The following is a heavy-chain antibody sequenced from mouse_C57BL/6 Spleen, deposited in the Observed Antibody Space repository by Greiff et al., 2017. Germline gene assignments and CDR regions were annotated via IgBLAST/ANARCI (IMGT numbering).Heavy chain of an antibody. J-gene: IGHJ2*01. Sequence: VQLEQPGAELVMPGASVKLSCKASGYTFTGYWMEWVKQRPGHGLEWIGEIYPGDGNTNYNEKFKGKATLTADKSSSTAYMQLSSLTTEDSAVYYCARGGTQGECDDWGQGTTLTVSS. CDR1: GYTFTGYW. CDR3: ARGGTQGECDD. D-gene: IGHD2-14*01. CDR2: IYPGDGNT. V-gene: IGHV1-69*01.